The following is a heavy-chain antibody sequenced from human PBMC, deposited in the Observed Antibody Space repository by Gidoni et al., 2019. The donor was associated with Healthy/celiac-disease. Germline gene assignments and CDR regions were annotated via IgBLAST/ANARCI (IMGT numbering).Heavy chain of an antibody. CDR3: AKASYYDILTGRNNIRAYYFDY. D-gene: IGHD3-9*01. Sequence: EVQLLESGGGLVQPGGSLRLSCAASGFSFSNYAMSWVRQAPGKGLEWVSGISGSGGSTYYADSVKGRFTISRDISKNTLYLQMNSLRAEDTAVYYCAKASYYDILTGRNNIRAYYFDYWGQGTLVTVSS. CDR1: GFSFSNYA. J-gene: IGHJ4*02. V-gene: IGHV3-23*01. CDR2: ISGSGGST.